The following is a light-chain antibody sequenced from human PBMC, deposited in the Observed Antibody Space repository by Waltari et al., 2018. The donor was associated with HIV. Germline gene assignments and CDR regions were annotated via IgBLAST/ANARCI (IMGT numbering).Light chain of an antibody. CDR3: SSYTTSRTML. CDR1: SNDVGGYDY. V-gene: IGLV2-14*01. Sequence: QSALTQPASVSGSPRQSITISCTGTSNDVGGYDYVSWYQHHPGKAPKLIIYEVSHRPSGVSNRFSGSKSGNTASLTISGLRAEDEADYYCSSYTTSRTMLFGGGTKLTVL. J-gene: IGLJ2*01. CDR2: EVS.